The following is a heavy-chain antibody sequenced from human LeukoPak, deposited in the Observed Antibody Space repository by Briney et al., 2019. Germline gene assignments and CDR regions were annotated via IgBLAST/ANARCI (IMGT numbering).Heavy chain of an antibody. Sequence: PGGSLRLSCATSGFIFSHHGMNWVRQAPGKGLEWVSGIRADAVTTYYADSVKGRFIISRDNSKNTLYLQMNSLRAEDTAVYYCAKDLRRSPTPQFDYWGQGTLVTVSS. CDR3: AKDLRRSPTPQFDY. J-gene: IGHJ4*02. D-gene: IGHD1-26*01. V-gene: IGHV3-23*01. CDR2: IRADAVTT. CDR1: GFIFSHHG.